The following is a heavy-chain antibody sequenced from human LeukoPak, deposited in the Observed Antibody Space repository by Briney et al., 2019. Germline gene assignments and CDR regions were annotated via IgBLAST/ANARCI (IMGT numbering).Heavy chain of an antibody. D-gene: IGHD6-13*01. J-gene: IGHJ5*02. Sequence: PGGSLRLSCAASGFTFSSYAMSWVRQAPGKGLEWVSAISGSGGSTYYADSVRGRFTISRDNSKNTLYLQMNSLRAEDTAVYYCASSSSSWYLHPHNWFDPWGQGTLVTVSS. V-gene: IGHV3-23*01. CDR1: GFTFSSYA. CDR3: ASSSSSWYLHPHNWFDP. CDR2: ISGSGGST.